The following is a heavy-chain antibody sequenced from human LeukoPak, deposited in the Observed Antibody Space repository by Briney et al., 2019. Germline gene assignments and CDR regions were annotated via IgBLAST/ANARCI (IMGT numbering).Heavy chain of an antibody. V-gene: IGHV4-31*03. CDR3: ARLDSSFVRDAFDI. CDR2: IYYSGST. J-gene: IGHJ3*02. D-gene: IGHD3-22*01. Sequence: SQTLSLTCTVSGGSISSGGYYWSWIRQHPGKGLEWIGYIYYSGSTYYNPSLKSRVTISVDTSKSQFSLKLSSVTAADTAVYYCARLDSSFVRDAFDIWGQGTMVTVSS. CDR1: GGSISSGGYY.